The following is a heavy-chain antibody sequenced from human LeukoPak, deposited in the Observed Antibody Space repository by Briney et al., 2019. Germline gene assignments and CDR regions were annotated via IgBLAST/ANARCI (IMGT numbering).Heavy chain of an antibody. J-gene: IGHJ3*02. CDR1: GSTLSSYA. Sequence: PGGSLRLSCAASGSTLSSYAMSWVRQAPGKGLEWVSAISGSGGSTYYADSVKGRFTISRDNSKNTLYLQMNSLRAEDTAVYYCAITYSSSWYGAFDIWGQGTMVTVSS. CDR3: AITYSSSWYGAFDI. V-gene: IGHV3-23*01. D-gene: IGHD6-13*01. CDR2: ISGSGGST.